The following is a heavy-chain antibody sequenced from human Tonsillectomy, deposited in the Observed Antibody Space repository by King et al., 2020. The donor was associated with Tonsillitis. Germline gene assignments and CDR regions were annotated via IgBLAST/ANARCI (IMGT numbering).Heavy chain of an antibody. D-gene: IGHD4-17*01. V-gene: IGHV3-7*03. Sequence: VQLVESGGGLVQPGGSLRLSCAASGFIFSNYWMSWVRQAPGKGLEWVANIKQDGSETDYVDSVRGRFNISRDNPKNSLYLQMNSLRADDTAVYYCVKALGNGEERADYGGQGTLVTVSS. CDR1: GFIFSNYW. J-gene: IGHJ4*02. CDR3: VKALGNGEERADY. CDR2: IKQDGSET.